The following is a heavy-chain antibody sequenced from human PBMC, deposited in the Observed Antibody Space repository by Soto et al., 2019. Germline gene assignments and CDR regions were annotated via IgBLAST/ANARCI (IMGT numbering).Heavy chain of an antibody. J-gene: IGHJ6*03. CDR2: IYYSGNT. CDR3: ARTRRVIVVSVTSKSYYMDV. Sequence: QVQLQESGPGLVKPSQTLSLTCTVSGGSISSGGFYWTWIRQHPGKGLEWIGYIYYSGNTYYNSSRTSRLTISSDASKNQFSLKLNSVTAADTAVYYCARTRRVIVVSVTSKSYYMDVWGKGTTVTVSS. CDR1: GGSISSGGFY. V-gene: IGHV4-31*03. D-gene: IGHD3-16*02.